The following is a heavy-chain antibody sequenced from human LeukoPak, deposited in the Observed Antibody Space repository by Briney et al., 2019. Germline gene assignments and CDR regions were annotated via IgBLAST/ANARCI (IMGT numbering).Heavy chain of an antibody. V-gene: IGHV4-59*01. Sequence: PSETLSLTCIVSGGPISGYCWSWIRQPPGKGLEWIGHVSNSGITNYNPSLKSRVAISVDTSKDQFSLKLSSVTAADTAVYYCARCYYDGWFDPWGQGTLVTVSS. J-gene: IGHJ5*02. CDR3: ARCYYDGWFDP. D-gene: IGHD3-22*01. CDR1: GGPISGYC. CDR2: VSNSGIT.